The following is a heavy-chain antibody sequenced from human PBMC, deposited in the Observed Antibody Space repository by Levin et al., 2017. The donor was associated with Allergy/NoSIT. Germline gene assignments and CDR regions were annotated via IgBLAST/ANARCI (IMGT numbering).Heavy chain of an antibody. Sequence: SETLSLTCTVSGGSISSSSYYWGWIRQPPGKGLEWIGSIYYSGSTYYNPSLKSRVTISVDTSKNQFSLKLSSVTAADTAVYYCARQGSSSGWYWDYYYYYGMDVWGQGTTVTVSS. CDR2: IYYSGST. CDR1: GGSISSSSYY. D-gene: IGHD6-19*01. V-gene: IGHV4-39*01. CDR3: ARQGSSSGWYWDYYYYYGMDV. J-gene: IGHJ6*02.